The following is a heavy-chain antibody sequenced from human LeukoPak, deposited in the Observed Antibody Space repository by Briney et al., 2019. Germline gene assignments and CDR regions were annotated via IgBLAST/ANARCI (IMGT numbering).Heavy chain of an antibody. D-gene: IGHD6-19*01. CDR2: ISGSGVST. Sequence: LTGGSLRLSCAASGFTFSSYAMTWVRQAPGKGLEWVSLISGSGVSTYYADSVKGRFTISRDNSKNTLYLQMNSLRAEDTAVYYCVKEGVARISDWYDYWGQGTLVTVSS. CDR3: VKEGVARISDWYDY. CDR1: GFTFSSYA. V-gene: IGHV3-23*01. J-gene: IGHJ4*02.